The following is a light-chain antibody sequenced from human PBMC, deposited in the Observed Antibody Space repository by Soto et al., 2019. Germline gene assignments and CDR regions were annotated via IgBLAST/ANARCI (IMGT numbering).Light chain of an antibody. J-gene: IGKJ5*01. CDR1: QTVTNDY. CDR2: DAS. CDR3: QQDSDSPIT. V-gene: IGKV3-20*01. Sequence: EVVLTQYPGTLSLSPGERVTLSCRASQTVTNDYLAWYQQKDGQAPRLLIYDASTRATGVPDRFSGSGSGPEYTLTITRLEPEDFAVYSCQQDSDSPITFGQGTLLEIK.